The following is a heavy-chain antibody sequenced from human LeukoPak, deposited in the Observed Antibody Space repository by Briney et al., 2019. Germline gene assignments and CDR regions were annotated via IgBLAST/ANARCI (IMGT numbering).Heavy chain of an antibody. CDR2: INHSGST. D-gene: IGHD2-2*01. CDR1: GGSFSGYY. Sequence: SETLSLTCAVYGGSFSGYYWSWIRQPPGKGLEWIGEINHSGSTNYNSSLKSRVTISVDTSKNQFSLKLSSVTAADTAVYYCARGHSLGYCSSTSCPGWFDPWGQGTLVTVSS. CDR3: ARGHSLGYCSSTSCPGWFDP. J-gene: IGHJ5*02. V-gene: IGHV4-34*01.